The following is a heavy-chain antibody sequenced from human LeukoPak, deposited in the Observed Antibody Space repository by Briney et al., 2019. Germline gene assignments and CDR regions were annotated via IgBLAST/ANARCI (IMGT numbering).Heavy chain of an antibody. CDR3: ARDQSIAGPTTADY. D-gene: IGHD1-26*01. Sequence: GGSLRLSCAASGFTVNRNYMNWVRQAPGKGLVWVSRINTDGSNTIYADSVKGRFTISRDNAKNTLYLQMNSPRAEDTAVYYCARDQSIAGPTTADYWGQGTLVTVSS. V-gene: IGHV3-74*01. J-gene: IGHJ4*02. CDR2: INTDGSNT. CDR1: GFTVNRNY.